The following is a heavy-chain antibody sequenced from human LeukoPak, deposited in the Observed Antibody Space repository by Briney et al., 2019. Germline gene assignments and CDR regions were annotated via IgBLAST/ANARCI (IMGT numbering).Heavy chain of an antibody. Sequence: SETLSLTCTVSGGSISSSSYYWGWIRQPPGKGLAWIGSIYYSGSTYYNPSLKSRVTISVDTSKNQFSLKLSSVTAADTAVYYCARCCSSTSCYTRVFDYWGQGTLVTVSS. D-gene: IGHD2-2*02. CDR1: GGSISSSSYY. V-gene: IGHV4-39*01. J-gene: IGHJ4*02. CDR3: ARCCSSTSCYTRVFDY. CDR2: IYYSGST.